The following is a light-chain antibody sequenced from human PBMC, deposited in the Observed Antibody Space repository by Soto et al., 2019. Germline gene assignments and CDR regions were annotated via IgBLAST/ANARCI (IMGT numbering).Light chain of an antibody. CDR3: QQYGSSPLT. CDR2: GAS. CDR1: QSVSSSY. J-gene: IGKJ3*01. Sequence: EIVLTQSPGTLSLSPGERATLSCRASQSVSSSYLAWYQQKPGQAPRLLIYGASSRATGIPDRFSGSGSGTDFTLTSSRLEPEDFAVYYCQQYGSSPLTFGPGTKADIK. V-gene: IGKV3-20*01.